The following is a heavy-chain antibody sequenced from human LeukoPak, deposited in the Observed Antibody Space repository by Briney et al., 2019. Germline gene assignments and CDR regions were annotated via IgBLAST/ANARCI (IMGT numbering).Heavy chain of an antibody. J-gene: IGHJ4*02. D-gene: IGHD3-9*01. CDR1: GYTFTNYW. V-gene: IGHV5-51*01. CDR3: ARDDILTGYFRY. CDR2: FYPGDSDI. Sequence: GESLKISCKASGYTFTNYWIGWVRQMPGKGLEWMGIFYPGDSDIRYSPSFQGQVTFSADKSISTAYLHWSSLKASDTAMYYCARDDILTGYFRYWGQGTLVTVSS.